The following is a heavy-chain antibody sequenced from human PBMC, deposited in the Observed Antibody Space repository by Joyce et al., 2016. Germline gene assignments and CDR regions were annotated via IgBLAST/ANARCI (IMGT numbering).Heavy chain of an antibody. CDR3: ARTFRGSWYSVDN. J-gene: IGHJ4*02. V-gene: IGHV4-30-4*08. Sequence: QVQLQESGPGLVKPSQTLSLTCTVSGGSINFGDYYWTWIRQLPGKGLEWIGYICFTGSTYDNPSRKSRVSISADMSKNQFSLRLNSVTDADTALYYCARTFRGSWYSVDNWGKGTLVTVSS. D-gene: IGHD6-13*01. CDR2: ICFTGST. CDR1: GGSINFGDYY.